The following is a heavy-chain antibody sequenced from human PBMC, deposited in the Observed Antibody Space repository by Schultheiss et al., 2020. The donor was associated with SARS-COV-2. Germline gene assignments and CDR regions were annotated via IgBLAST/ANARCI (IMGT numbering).Heavy chain of an antibody. Sequence: GGSLRLSCAASGFTFSSYGMHWVRQAPGKGLEWVANIKQDGSEKYYVDSVKGRFTISRDNAKNSLYLQMNSLRAEDTAVYYCARDPLSSYSLDYWGQGTLVTVSS. CDR3: ARDPLSSYSLDY. CDR1: GFTFSSYG. CDR2: IKQDGSEK. D-gene: IGHD6-13*01. V-gene: IGHV3-7*01. J-gene: IGHJ4*02.